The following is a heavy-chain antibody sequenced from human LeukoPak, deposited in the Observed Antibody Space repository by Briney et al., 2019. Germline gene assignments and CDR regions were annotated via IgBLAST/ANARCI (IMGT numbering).Heavy chain of an antibody. CDR2: ISKTSNTR. CDR3: ARGRGYSNYSDY. CDR1: GFTFSSLG. Sequence: GGSLRLSCAAPGFTFSSLGMNWVRQAPGKGLEWVSYISKTSNTRDYADSVKGRFTISRDNDKNSLSLQMNSLRDEDTAVYYCARGRGYSNYSDYWGQGTLFTVSS. J-gene: IGHJ4*02. D-gene: IGHD5-12*01. V-gene: IGHV3-48*02.